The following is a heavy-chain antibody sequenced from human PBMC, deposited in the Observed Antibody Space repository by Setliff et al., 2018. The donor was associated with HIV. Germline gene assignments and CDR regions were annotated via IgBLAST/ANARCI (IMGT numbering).Heavy chain of an antibody. CDR2: INPSSGST. J-gene: IGHJ4*02. CDR1: GYTFTSYY. D-gene: IGHD2-2*02. Sequence: ASVKVSCKASGYTFTSYYMHWVRQAPGQGLEWMGIINPSSGSTSNKQKFQGRVTMTRDTSTNTVYMELSSLRFEDTAVYYCARALYTNLAHFDYWGQGTLVTVSS. V-gene: IGHV1-46*01. CDR3: ARALYTNLAHFDY.